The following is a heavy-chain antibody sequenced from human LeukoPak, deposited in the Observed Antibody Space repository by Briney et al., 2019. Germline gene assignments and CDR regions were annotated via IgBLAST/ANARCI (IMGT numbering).Heavy chain of an antibody. CDR2: ISDSGGST. CDR1: GFTFNNYA. Sequence: GGSLRLSCAASGFTFNNYAMSWVRQAPGKGLEWVSTISDSGGSTYYADSVKGRFTISRDNSKSTLYLQMISLRVEDTAVYYCAKTYYSSGSYYHFEYWGQGTLVTVSS. V-gene: IGHV3-23*01. J-gene: IGHJ4*02. D-gene: IGHD3-10*01. CDR3: AKTYYSSGSYYHFEY.